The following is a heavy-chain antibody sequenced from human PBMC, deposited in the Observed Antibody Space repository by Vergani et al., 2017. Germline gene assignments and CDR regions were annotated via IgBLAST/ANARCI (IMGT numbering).Heavy chain of an antibody. Sequence: QVQLVQSGAEVKKPGALVKVFCKASGYTFTGYYMHWVRQAPGQGLEWMGWINPNSGGTNYAQKFQGRVTMTRDTSLSTAYMEVSRLRTDDTAMYYCASRAYCGCDCYSPIVYWGQGTLVTVSS. CDR3: ASRAYCGCDCYSPIVY. J-gene: IGHJ4*02. D-gene: IGHD2-21*01. CDR1: GYTFTGYY. V-gene: IGHV1-2*02. CDR2: INPNSGGT.